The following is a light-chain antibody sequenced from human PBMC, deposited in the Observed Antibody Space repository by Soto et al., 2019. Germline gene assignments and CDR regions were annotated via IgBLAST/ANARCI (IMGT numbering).Light chain of an antibody. J-gene: IGLJ1*01. Sequence: QSALTQPASVSGSPGQSITISCTGTSSDVGGYNYVSWYQQHPGKAPKLMIYEVSNRPSGFSNRFSGSKSGNTASLTISGLQAEDEAVYYCSSYTSSSTWVFGTGTKVTVL. V-gene: IGLV2-14*01. CDR3: SSYTSSSTWV. CDR1: SSDVGGYNY. CDR2: EVS.